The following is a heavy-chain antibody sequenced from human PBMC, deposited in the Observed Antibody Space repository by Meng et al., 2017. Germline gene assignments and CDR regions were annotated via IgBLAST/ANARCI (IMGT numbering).Heavy chain of an antibody. Sequence: KVSCKASGGTFSSYAISWVRQAPGQGLEWMGGIIPIFGTANYAQKFQGRVTITADKSTSTAYMELSSLRSEDTAVYYCARDLYNDCSGGSCYSDGMDVWGQGTTVTVSS. CDR3: ARDLYNDCSGGSCYSDGMDV. V-gene: IGHV1-69*06. CDR1: GGTFSSYA. J-gene: IGHJ6*02. D-gene: IGHD2-15*01. CDR2: IIPIFGTA.